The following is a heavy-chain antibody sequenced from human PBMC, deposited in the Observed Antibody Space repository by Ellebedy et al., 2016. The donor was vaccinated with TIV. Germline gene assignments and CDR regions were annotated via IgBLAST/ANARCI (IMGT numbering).Heavy chain of an antibody. D-gene: IGHD4-17*01. CDR3: ASDRGENTVKYFDY. Sequence: MPSETLSLTCTVSGGSISNSDYYWNWIRQPPGKGLEWIGRIYYRGSASYNPSLKSRVTVSVDTSKNQFSLNLSSVTAADTAGYYCASDRGENTVKYFDYWGQGALVTVSS. CDR1: GGSISNSDYY. CDR2: IYYRGSA. J-gene: IGHJ4*02. V-gene: IGHV4-39*07.